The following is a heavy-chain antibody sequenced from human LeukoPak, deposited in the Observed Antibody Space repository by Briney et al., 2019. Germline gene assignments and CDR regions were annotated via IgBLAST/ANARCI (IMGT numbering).Heavy chain of an antibody. J-gene: IGHJ4*02. CDR3: AKEPSLNYDFWSGSDYFDY. V-gene: IGHV3-21*04. CDR1: GFTFSSYS. CDR2: ISSSSSYI. Sequence: GGSLRLSCAASGFTFSSYSMNWVRQAPGKGLEWVSSISSSSSYIYYADSVKGRFTISRDNAKNSLYLQMNSLRAEDTAVYYCAKEPSLNYDFWSGSDYFDYWGQGTLVTVSS. D-gene: IGHD3-3*01.